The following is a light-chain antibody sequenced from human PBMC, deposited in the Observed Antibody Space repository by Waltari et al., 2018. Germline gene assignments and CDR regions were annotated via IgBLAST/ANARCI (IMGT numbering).Light chain of an antibody. CDR1: STDIGVYNY. J-gene: IGLJ1*01. Sequence: QSALTQPRSVSGSPGQSVTIPCTGTSTDIGVYNYVSWYQQPPGKAPKLMIYDVTKRPSGVPDRFSGSKSGNTASLTISGLQAEDEADYYCCSYAGSYTGVFGTGTKVTV. CDR2: DVT. V-gene: IGLV2-11*01. CDR3: CSYAGSYTGV.